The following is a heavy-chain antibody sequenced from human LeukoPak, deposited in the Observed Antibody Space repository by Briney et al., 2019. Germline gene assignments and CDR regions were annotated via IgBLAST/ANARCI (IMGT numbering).Heavy chain of an antibody. CDR3: AKEEFFRTAMVTTAGFDP. CDR2: ISYDGSNK. D-gene: IGHD5-18*01. CDR1: GFTFSSYG. Sequence: GGSLRLSCAASGFTFSSYGMHWVRQAPGKGLEWVAVISYDGSNKYYADSVKGRFTISRDNSKNTLYLQMNSLRAEDTAVYYCAKEEFFRTAMVTTAGFDPWGQGTLVTVSS. V-gene: IGHV3-30*18. J-gene: IGHJ5*02.